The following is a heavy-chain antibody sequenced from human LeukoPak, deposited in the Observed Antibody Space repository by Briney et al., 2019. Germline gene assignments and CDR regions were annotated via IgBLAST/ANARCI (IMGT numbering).Heavy chain of an antibody. CDR3: AKGSTNARPYYFDY. J-gene: IGHJ4*02. CDR2: IAGDSGST. Sequence: PGGSLRLFCAASEFTFSTYVMSWVRQAPGRGLEWVSAIAGDSGSTYHADSVKGRFTISRDNSKNTLYLQMNSLRAEDTAVYYCAKGSTNARPYYFDYWGQGSLVTVSS. CDR1: EFTFSTYV. V-gene: IGHV3-23*01. D-gene: IGHD2-8*01.